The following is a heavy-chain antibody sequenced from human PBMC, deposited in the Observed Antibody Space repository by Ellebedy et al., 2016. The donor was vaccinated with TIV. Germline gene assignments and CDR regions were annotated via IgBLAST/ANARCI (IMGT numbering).Heavy chain of an antibody. V-gene: IGHV3-7*03. Sequence: GGSLRLSCAASGFTSNSYWMSRVRQAPGKGLEWVANINQDGSRIYYLDSVKGRFTISRDNAKNSVYLRMNTLRVEDTAVYHCVRDGAYGDYSPGYYGMDVWGQGTTVTVSS. CDR3: VRDGAYGDYSPGYYGMDV. CDR1: GFTSNSYW. J-gene: IGHJ6*02. D-gene: IGHD3-22*01. CDR2: INQDGSRI.